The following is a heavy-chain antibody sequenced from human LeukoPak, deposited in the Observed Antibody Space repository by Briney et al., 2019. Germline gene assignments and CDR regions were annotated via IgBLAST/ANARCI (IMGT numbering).Heavy chain of an antibody. CDR1: GGSISSYY. D-gene: IGHD1-26*01. V-gene: IGHV4-59*01. CDR3: ARGTLARATL. J-gene: IGHJ4*02. Sequence: SETLSLTCTVSGGSISSYYWSWIRQPPGKGLEWIGYIYYSGSTNYNPSLKSRVTISVDTSKNQFSLKLTSVTAADTAVYYCARGTLARATLWGQGTLATVSS. CDR2: IYYSGST.